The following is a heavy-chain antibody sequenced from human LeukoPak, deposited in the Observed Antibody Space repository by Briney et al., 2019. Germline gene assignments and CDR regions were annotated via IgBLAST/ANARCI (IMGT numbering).Heavy chain of an antibody. CDR1: GYTLTELS. J-gene: IGHJ4*02. Sequence: ASVKVSCKVSGYTLTELSMHWVRQAPGKGLEWMGGFDPEDGETIYAQKFQGRVTMTEDTSTATAYMELSSLRSEDTAVYYCATYQWELLLYYYFDYWGQGTLVTVSS. CDR2: FDPEDGET. D-gene: IGHD1-26*01. V-gene: IGHV1-24*01. CDR3: ATYQWELLLYYYFDY.